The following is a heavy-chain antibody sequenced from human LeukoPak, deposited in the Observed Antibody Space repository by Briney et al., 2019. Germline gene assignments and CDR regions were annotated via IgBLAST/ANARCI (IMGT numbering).Heavy chain of an antibody. D-gene: IGHD2-15*01. J-gene: IGHJ4*02. V-gene: IGHV1-18*01. Sequence: ASVKVSCKASGYTFTSYSISWVRQAPGQGLEWMGWISAYNGNTIYAQKVKGRVTMTTDTSTSTAYMELRSLKSDDTAVYYCARASYCSGGSCYSDYWGQGALVTVSS. CDR1: GYTFTSYS. CDR2: ISAYNGNT. CDR3: ARASYCSGGSCYSDY.